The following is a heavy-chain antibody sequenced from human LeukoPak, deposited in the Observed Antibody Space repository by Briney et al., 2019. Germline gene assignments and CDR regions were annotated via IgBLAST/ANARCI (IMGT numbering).Heavy chain of an antibody. CDR1: GFTFSNYG. V-gene: IGHV3-48*01. CDR2: IGSSSGIM. J-gene: IGHJ4*02. Sequence: GGSLRLSCAASGFTFSNYGVNWVRQAPGKGLEWVSYIGSSSGIMYYADSVKGRFTISRDNAKNSLYLQMNSLRAEDTAVYYCARGVTQDYWGQGTLVTVSS. D-gene: IGHD5-18*01. CDR3: ARGVTQDY.